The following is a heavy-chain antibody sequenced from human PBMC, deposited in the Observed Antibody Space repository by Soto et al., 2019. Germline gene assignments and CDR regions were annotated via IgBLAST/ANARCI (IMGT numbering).Heavy chain of an antibody. V-gene: IGHV3-23*01. J-gene: IGHJ6*02. CDR1: GFTFSSYA. Sequence: GGSLRLSCAASGFTFSSYAMSWVRQAPGKGLEWVSAISGSGGSTYYADSVKGRFTISRDNSKNTLYLQMNSLRAEDTAVYYCAKAATNFYDSSGYRLAPSSYYYGMDVWGQGTTVTVSS. D-gene: IGHD3-22*01. CDR2: ISGSGGST. CDR3: AKAATNFYDSSGYRLAPSSYYYGMDV.